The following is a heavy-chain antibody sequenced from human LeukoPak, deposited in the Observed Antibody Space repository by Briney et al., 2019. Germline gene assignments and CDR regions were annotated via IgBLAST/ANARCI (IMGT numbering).Heavy chain of an antibody. CDR2: ISYDGSNK. D-gene: IGHD1-26*01. Sequence: PGGSLRLSCAAPGFTSSSYAMHWVRQAPGKGLEWVAVISYDGSNKYYADSVKGRFTISRDNSKNTLYLQMNSLRAEDTAVYYCARDSTVGALDYWGQGTLVTVSS. V-gene: IGHV3-30-3*01. CDR1: GFTSSSYA. CDR3: ARDSTVGALDY. J-gene: IGHJ4*02.